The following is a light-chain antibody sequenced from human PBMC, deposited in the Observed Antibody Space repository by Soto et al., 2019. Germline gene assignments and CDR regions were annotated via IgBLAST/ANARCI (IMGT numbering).Light chain of an antibody. CDR1: QNINIY. Sequence: EIVLTQSPDTLSLSPGERATLSCRASQNINIYLAWFQQKPGQPPRLLMYDASKRAAGFPARFSGSGSGTDFTLTISTVEPEDSAVYYCQQLSDWPPYTFGQGTKLEIK. J-gene: IGKJ2*01. CDR3: QQLSDWPPYT. CDR2: DAS. V-gene: IGKV3-11*01.